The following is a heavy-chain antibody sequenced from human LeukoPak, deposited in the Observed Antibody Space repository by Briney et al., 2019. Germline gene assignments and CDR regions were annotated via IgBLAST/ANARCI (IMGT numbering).Heavy chain of an antibody. J-gene: IGHJ3*02. V-gene: IGHV1-46*01. D-gene: IGHD3-16*01. CDR2: INIGDGYT. Sequence: ASVKVSCKASGNTFISSHMHWVRQAPGQGLEWMGIINIGDGYTKYAQKFQGRVTITRDTSTSTLYMELSSLRSEDTAVYYCAKDRGGSYTFDIWGQGTMVTVSS. CDR1: GNTFISSH. CDR3: AKDRGGSYTFDI.